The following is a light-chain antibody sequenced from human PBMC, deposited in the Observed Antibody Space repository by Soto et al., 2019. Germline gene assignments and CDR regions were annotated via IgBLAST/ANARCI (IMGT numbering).Light chain of an antibody. CDR3: QQYKSWPPIT. J-gene: IGKJ5*01. CDR2: GAS. CDR1: QSVPSR. Sequence: EIVLTESPSTLSVSPGEDFTLSRVASQSVPSRIAWYQQKPGQAPSLLIYGASTRATGVPDRFSGTGSGTEFTLTISSLKSEDYAVYYCQQYKSWPPITFGQGTRLEIK. V-gene: IGKV3-15*01.